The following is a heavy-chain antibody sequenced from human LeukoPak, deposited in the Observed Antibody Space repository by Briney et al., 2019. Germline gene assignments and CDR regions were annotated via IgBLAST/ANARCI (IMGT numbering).Heavy chain of an antibody. CDR1: GFTFSSYA. V-gene: IGHV3-30-3*01. CDR2: ISYDGSNK. D-gene: IGHD3-22*01. CDR3: ARDRAGYYDSSGATDY. Sequence: GGSLRLSCAASGFTFSSYAMHWVRQAPGKGLEWVAVISYDGSNKYYADSVKGRFTTSRDNSKNTLYLQMNSLRAEDTAVYYCARDRAGYYDSSGATDYWGQGTLVTVSS. J-gene: IGHJ4*02.